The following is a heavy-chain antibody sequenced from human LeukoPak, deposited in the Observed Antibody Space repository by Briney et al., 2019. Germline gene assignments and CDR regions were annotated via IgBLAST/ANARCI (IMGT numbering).Heavy chain of an antibody. CDR2: IYYSGNT. V-gene: IGHV4-39*02. D-gene: IGHD3-10*01. CDR1: GGSISSNNHY. J-gene: IGHJ4*02. CDR3: AREEVGYGSGSYLFDY. Sequence: PSETLSLTCAVSGGSISSNNHYWDWIRQSPGKGLEWIGSIYYSGNTYYNPSLKSRVTISVDTSKNQFSLKLSSVTAADTAVYYCAREEVGYGSGSYLFDYWGQGTLVTVSS.